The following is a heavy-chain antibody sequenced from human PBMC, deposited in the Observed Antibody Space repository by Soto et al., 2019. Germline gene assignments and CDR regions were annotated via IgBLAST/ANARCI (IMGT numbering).Heavy chain of an antibody. Sequence: GGSLRLSCAASGFTFSSCAMGWVRQAPGKGLEWVSGISGNGGSTYYADSVKGRFTISRDNAKNTLYLQMNSLRAEDTAVYFCARVECSGGSCYSFDFGGQGTLVTVSS. CDR3: ARVECSGGSCYSFDF. V-gene: IGHV3-23*01. J-gene: IGHJ4*02. D-gene: IGHD2-15*01. CDR1: GFTFSSCA. CDR2: ISGNGGST.